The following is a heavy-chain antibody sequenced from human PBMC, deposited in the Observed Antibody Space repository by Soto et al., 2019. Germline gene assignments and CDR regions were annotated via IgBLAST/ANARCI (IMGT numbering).Heavy chain of an antibody. V-gene: IGHV3-33*08. CDR3: ARGAYLNWFDP. CDR2: ISGDGSSK. Sequence: PGGSLRLSCAASGFTFSSYDMSWVRQAPGKGLEWVAVISGDGSSKYYADSVKGRFTISRDNSKNTLNLQMNSLRAEDTAVYYCARGAYLNWFDPWGQGTLVTVSS. J-gene: IGHJ5*02. CDR1: GFTFSSYD.